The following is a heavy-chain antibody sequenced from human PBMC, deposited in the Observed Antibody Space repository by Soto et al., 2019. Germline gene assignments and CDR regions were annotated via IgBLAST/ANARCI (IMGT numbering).Heavy chain of an antibody. D-gene: IGHD3-3*01. CDR1: GYTFTGYY. V-gene: IGHV1-2*02. CDR3: ASAEWSAFTCYWGHSTYYVIVV. Sequence: ASVKICCTSSGYTFTGYYMHWVRRAPGQGLEWMGWINPNSGGTNYAQKFQGRVTMTRDTSISTAYMELSRLRSDDTAVYYCASAEWSAFTCYWGHSTYYVIVVRGQ. CDR2: INPNSGGT. J-gene: IGHJ6*02.